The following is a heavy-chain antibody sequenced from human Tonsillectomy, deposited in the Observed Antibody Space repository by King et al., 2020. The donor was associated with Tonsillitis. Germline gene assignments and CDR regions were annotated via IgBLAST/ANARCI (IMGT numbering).Heavy chain of an antibody. CDR2: IRYDGSSK. CDR3: AKIVPAAYFYFDY. J-gene: IGHJ4*02. D-gene: IGHD2-2*01. V-gene: IGHV3-30*02. Sequence: QLVQSGGGVVQPGGSLRLSCAASGFTFSSFGMHWVRQAPGKGLEWVAFIRYDGSSKLYADSVKGRFTISRDNSKNTLYLQMNSLRAEDTAVYYCAKIVPAAYFYFDYWGQGTLVTVSS. CDR1: GFTFSSFG.